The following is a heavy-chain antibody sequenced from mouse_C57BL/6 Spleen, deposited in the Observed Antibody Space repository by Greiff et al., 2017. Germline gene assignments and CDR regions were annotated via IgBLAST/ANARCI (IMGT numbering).Heavy chain of an antibody. J-gene: IGHJ3*01. CDR1: GFTFSDYG. V-gene: IGHV5-17*01. D-gene: IGHD1-1*01. CDR2: ISSGSSTI. Sequence: EVMLVESGGGLVKPGGSLKLSCAASGFTFSDYGMHWVRQAPEKGLEWVAYISSGSSTIYYADTVKGRFTISRDNAKNTLFLQRTSLRSEYTAMYYCARAYGSSSWFAYWGQGTLVTVSA. CDR3: ARAYGSSSWFAY.